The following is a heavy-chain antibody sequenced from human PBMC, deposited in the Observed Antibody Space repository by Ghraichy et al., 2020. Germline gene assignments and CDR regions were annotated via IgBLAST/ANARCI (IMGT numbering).Heavy chain of an antibody. Sequence: SETLSLTCTVSGGSISSSTYYWGWVRQPPGKGLEWIGSIYYTGSTYYNPSLKSRVIISVDTSKNQFSLKLSSVTAADTAVYYCATTGGYWGQGTLATVSS. J-gene: IGHJ4*02. D-gene: IGHD1-14*01. V-gene: IGHV4-39*01. CDR2: IYYTGST. CDR3: ATTGGY. CDR1: GGSISSSTYY.